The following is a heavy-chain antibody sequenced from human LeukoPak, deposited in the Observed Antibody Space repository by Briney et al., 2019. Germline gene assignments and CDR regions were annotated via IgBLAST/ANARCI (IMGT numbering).Heavy chain of an antibody. CDR2: ISAYNGNT. J-gene: IGHJ6*02. V-gene: IGHV1-18*01. CDR1: GYAFTSYG. D-gene: IGHD3-3*01. CDR3: ARDSKDEYDFWSGYLRPNGMDV. Sequence: ASVKVSCKASGYAFTSYGISWVRQAPGQGLEWMGWISAYNGNTNYAQKLQGRVTMTTDTSTSTAYMELRSLRSDDTAVYYCARDSKDEYDFWSGYLRPNGMDVWGQGTTVTVSS.